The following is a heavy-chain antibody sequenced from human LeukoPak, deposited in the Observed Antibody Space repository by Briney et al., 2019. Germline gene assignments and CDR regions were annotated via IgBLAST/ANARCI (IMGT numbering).Heavy chain of an antibody. J-gene: IGHJ4*02. CDR3: ARVSGGNYNFDY. V-gene: IGHV4-39*07. D-gene: IGHD4-23*01. Sequence: SETLSLTCTVSGSSISSSSYYWGWIRQPPGKGLEWIGSIYYSGSTYYNPSLKSRVTILVDTSKNQFSLKLSSVTAADTAVYYCARVSGGNYNFDYWGQGTLVTVSS. CDR1: GSSISSSSYY. CDR2: IYYSGST.